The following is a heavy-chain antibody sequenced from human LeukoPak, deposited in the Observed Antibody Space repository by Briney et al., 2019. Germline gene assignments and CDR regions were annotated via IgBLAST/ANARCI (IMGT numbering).Heavy chain of an antibody. V-gene: IGHV3-23*01. CDR2: ISGSGRRT. Sequence: PGGSLRLSCAASGFTFGDYGMSWVRQAPGKGLEWVSAISGSGRRTYYADSVKGRFTISRDNSKNTLYLQMNSLRAEDTAVYYCAELGITMIGGVWGKGTTVTISS. J-gene: IGHJ6*04. CDR1: GFTFGDYG. CDR3: AELGITMIGGV. D-gene: IGHD3-10*02.